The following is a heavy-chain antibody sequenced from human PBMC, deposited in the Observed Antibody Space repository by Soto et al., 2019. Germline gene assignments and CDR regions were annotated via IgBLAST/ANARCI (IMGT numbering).Heavy chain of an antibody. CDR1: GYTFTSYD. CDR3: AYDVLEMATPDAFDI. J-gene: IGHJ3*02. CDR2: MNPNSGNT. V-gene: IGHV1-8*01. Sequence: ASVKVSCKASGYTFTSYDINWVRQATGQGLEWMGWMNPNSGNTGYAQRFQGRVTMTRNTSISTAYMELSSLRSEDTAVYYCAYDVLEMATPDAFDIWGQGTMVTVSS. D-gene: IGHD2-8*02.